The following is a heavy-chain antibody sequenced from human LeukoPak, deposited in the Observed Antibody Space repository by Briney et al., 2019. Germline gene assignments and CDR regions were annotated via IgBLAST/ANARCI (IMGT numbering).Heavy chain of an antibody. Sequence: SETLSLTCAVYGGSSTGYYWSWIRQPPGKGLEWIGEINDSGNTNYSPSLESRITISVDTSKNQFSLNLNSVTAADTAVYYCAREYFSANYFFYYMDVWGTGTTVTVSS. CDR2: INDSGNT. D-gene: IGHD3-3*01. CDR1: GGSSTGYY. J-gene: IGHJ6*03. CDR3: AREYFSANYFFYYMDV. V-gene: IGHV4-34*01.